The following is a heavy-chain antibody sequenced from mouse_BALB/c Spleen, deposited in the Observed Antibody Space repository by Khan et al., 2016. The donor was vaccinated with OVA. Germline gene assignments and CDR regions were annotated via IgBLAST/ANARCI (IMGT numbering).Heavy chain of an antibody. CDR1: GYSITSGYA. D-gene: IGHD1-1*01. CDR2: ISYSGVT. CDR3: ARVNYYEYYFDY. J-gene: IGHJ2*01. V-gene: IGHV3-2*02. Sequence: VQLKESGPGLVKPSQSLSLTCTVTGYSITSGYAWNWIRQFLGNKLEWMGYISYSGVTSYTPSLKSRISITRDTSKNQFFLQLNSVTTEDTATYYCARVNYYEYYFDYWGQGTTLTVSS.